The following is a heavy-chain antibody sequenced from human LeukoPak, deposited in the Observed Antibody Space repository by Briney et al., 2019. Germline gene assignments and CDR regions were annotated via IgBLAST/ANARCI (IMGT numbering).Heavy chain of an antibody. CDR2: FDPEDGET. CDR3: ATHIAVAASGGAEYFQH. CDR1: GYTLTELS. J-gene: IGHJ1*01. Sequence: ASMKVSCKVSGYTLTELSMHWVRQAPGKGLEWMGGFDPEDGETIYAQKFQGRVTMTDDTSTDTAYMELSSLRSEDTAVYYCATHIAVAASGGAEYFQHWGQGTLVTVSS. V-gene: IGHV1-24*01. D-gene: IGHD6-19*01.